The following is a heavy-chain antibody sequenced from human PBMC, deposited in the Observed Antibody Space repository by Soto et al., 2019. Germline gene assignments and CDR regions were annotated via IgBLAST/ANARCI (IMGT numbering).Heavy chain of an antibody. CDR3: AKKVNSGSGSQFFDY. CDR2: FRSGGDDDTT. D-gene: IGHD3-10*01. CDR1: VFTVSSYS. J-gene: IGHJ4*02. Sequence: GSLRLSCAASVFTVSSYSMSWVRQAPGKGLEWVSGFRSGGDDDTTYYADSVRGRFTISRDNSKNTLFLQMNSLRAEDTAIYYCAKKVNSGSGSQFFDYWGQGTLVTAPQ. V-gene: IGHV3-23*01.